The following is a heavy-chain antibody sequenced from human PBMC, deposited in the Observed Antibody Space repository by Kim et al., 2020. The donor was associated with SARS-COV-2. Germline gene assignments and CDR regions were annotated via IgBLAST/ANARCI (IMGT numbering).Heavy chain of an antibody. CDR3: ARDQGIGYYFDY. D-gene: IGHD6-13*01. J-gene: IGHJ4*02. V-gene: IGHV3-21*01. Sequence: YYADSVKGRCTISRDNAKHSLYLQMNSLRAEDTAVYYCARDQGIGYYFDYWGQGTLVTVSS.